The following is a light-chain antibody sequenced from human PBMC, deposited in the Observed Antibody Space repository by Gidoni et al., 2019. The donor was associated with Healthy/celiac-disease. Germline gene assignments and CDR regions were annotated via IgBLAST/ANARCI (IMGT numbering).Light chain of an antibody. CDR1: SSDVGGYNY. Sequence: QSALTPPPSASGSPGQSVTISCTGTSSDVGGYNYVSWYHQHPGKAPKLMIYEVSKRPSGVPDRFSGSKSGNTASLTVSGLQAEDEADYYCSSYAGSNNYVVFGGGTKLTVL. CDR2: EVS. CDR3: SSYAGSNNYVV. J-gene: IGLJ2*01. V-gene: IGLV2-8*01.